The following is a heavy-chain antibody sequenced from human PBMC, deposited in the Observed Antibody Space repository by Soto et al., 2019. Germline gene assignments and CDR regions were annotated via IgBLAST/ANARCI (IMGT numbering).Heavy chain of an antibody. CDR1: GGSISSYY. D-gene: IGHD3-3*01. CDR2: IYTSGST. Sequence: QVQLQESGPGLVKPSETLSLTYTVSGGSISSYYWSWIRQPAGKGLEWIGRIYTSGSTNYNPSLKSRVTMSVDTSKNQFSLKLSSVTAADTAVYYCARDTYYDFWSGYDYYYYYGMDVWGQGTTVTVSS. J-gene: IGHJ6*02. V-gene: IGHV4-4*07. CDR3: ARDTYYDFWSGYDYYYYYGMDV.